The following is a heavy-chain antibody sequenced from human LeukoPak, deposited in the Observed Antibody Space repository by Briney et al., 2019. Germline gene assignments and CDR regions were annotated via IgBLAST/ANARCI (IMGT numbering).Heavy chain of an antibody. CDR3: ARERRGYSSSWYNAFDI. Sequence: GGSLRLSCAASEFTFSTYEMNWVRQAPGEGLEWISYISTTGNNIYYADSVKGRFTISRDNAKNSLYLQMNSLRAEDTAVYYCARERRGYSSSWYNAFDIWGQGTMVTVSS. J-gene: IGHJ3*02. D-gene: IGHD6-13*01. V-gene: IGHV3-48*03. CDR2: ISTTGNNI. CDR1: EFTFSTYE.